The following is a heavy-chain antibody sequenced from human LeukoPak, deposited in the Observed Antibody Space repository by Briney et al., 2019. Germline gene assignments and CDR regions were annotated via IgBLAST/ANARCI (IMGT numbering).Heavy chain of an antibody. J-gene: IGHJ4*02. D-gene: IGHD5-24*01. CDR2: TGLNSVNT. CDR1: GFTFSRHA. Sequence: PGGSLRLSCAASGFTFSRHAMSWVRQAPGKGLEWASTTGLNSVNTLCAESVQGRFSISRDNSKNTLDLQMDNLRVDDTAVYYCAKGDDIGKHPTRAYYFDTWGQGTLVTVSS. CDR3: AKGDDIGKHPTRAYYFDT. V-gene: IGHV3-23*01.